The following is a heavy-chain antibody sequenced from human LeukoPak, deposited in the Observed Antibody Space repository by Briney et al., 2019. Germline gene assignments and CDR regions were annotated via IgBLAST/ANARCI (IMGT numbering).Heavy chain of an antibody. Sequence: SETLSLTCTVSGGSISSYYWSWIRQPPGKGLEWIGYIYYSGSTNYNPSLKSRVTMSVDTSKNQFSLKLGSVTAADTAVYYCARDSEDRGAIDYWGQGTLVTVSS. D-gene: IGHD3-10*01. CDR3: ARDSEDRGAIDY. CDR1: GGSISSYY. V-gene: IGHV4-59*12. CDR2: IYYSGST. J-gene: IGHJ4*02.